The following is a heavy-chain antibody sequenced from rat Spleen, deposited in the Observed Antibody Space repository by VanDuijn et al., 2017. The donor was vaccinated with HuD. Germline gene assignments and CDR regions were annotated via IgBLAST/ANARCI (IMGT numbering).Heavy chain of an antibody. CDR1: GFTFSHYG. J-gene: IGHJ2*01. CDR2: ISYDGGST. D-gene: IGHD2-5*01. Sequence: EVQLVESGGDLVQPGRSLKLTCAASGFTFSHYGMAWVRQAPTKGLEWVATISYDGGSTNYRDSVKGRFTISRDNAKNTLNLQMNSLRSEDTATYYCARGGYFRHWGQGVMVTVSS. V-gene: IGHV5-29*01. CDR3: ARGGYFRH.